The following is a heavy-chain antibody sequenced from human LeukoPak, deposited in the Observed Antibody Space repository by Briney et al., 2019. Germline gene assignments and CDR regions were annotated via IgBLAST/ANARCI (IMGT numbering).Heavy chain of an antibody. D-gene: IGHD6-13*01. CDR1: GFTFSSYW. V-gene: IGHV3-7*01. J-gene: IGHJ5*02. CDR2: IKQDGSEK. CDR3: ARAGIGPSSWFDP. Sequence: PGGSLRLSCAASGFTFSSYWMSWVRQAPGKGLEWVANIKQDGSEKYYVDSVKGRFTISRDNAKNSLYLQMNSLRAEDTAVYYCARAGIGPSSWFDPWGQGTLVTVSS.